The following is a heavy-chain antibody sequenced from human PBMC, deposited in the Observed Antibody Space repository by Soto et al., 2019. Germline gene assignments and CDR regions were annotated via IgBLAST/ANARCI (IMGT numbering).Heavy chain of an antibody. CDR1: GGTFSSYA. CDR2: IIPIFGTA. J-gene: IGHJ4*02. D-gene: IGHD1-1*01. CDR3: APVVCARGNPPYFDY. V-gene: IGHV1-69*13. Sequence: SVKVSCKASGGTFSSYAISWVRQAPGQGLEWMGGIIPIFGTANYAQKFQGRVTITADESTSTAYMELSSLRSEDTAVYYCAPVVCARGNPPYFDYWGQGTSVTXSS.